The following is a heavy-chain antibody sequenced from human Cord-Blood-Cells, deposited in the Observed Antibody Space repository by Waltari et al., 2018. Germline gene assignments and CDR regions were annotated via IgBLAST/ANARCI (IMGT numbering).Heavy chain of an antibody. D-gene: IGHD3-10*01. CDR3: ARDGLGSGNYGSGSYFDY. CDR2: ISSSGSTI. CDR1: GFPFSSYE. V-gene: IGHV3-48*03. Sequence: EVQLVESGGGLVQPGGSLRRPCAASGFPFSSYEMTGVRQAPGTGLGWVSYISSSGSTIYYADSVKGRFTISRDNAKNSLYLQMNSLRAEDTAVYYCARDGLGSGNYGSGSYFDYWGQGTLVTVSS. J-gene: IGHJ4*02.